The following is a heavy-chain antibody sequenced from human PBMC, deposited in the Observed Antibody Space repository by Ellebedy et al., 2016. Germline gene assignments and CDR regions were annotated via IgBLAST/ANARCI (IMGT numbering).Heavy chain of an antibody. CDR3: ARVGNPNVSQGYSSTWTRNHYYGMDV. J-gene: IGHJ6*02. Sequence: ASVNVSCXASGYTFTAYYMHWVRQAPGQGLEWMGWINPNSGGTNYAQKLQGRVTMTRDTSISTAYMELMRLRSDNTAVYYCARVGNPNVSQGYSSTWTRNHYYGMDVWGQGTTVTVSS. V-gene: IGHV1-2*02. D-gene: IGHD2-2*01. CDR1: GYTFTAYY. CDR2: INPNSGGT.